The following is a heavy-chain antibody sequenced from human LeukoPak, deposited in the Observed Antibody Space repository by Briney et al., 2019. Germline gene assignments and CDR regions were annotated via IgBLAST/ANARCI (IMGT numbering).Heavy chain of an antibody. D-gene: IGHD5-18*01. CDR3: AREGGYSYGLYGDYYGMDV. CDR1: GYTFTSYG. CDR2: ISAYNGNA. Sequence: ASVKVSCKASGYTFTSYGISWVRQAPGQGLEWMGWISAYNGNANYAQKLQGRVTMTTDTSTSTAYMELRSLRSDDTAVYYCAREGGYSYGLYGDYYGMDVWGQGTTVTVSS. V-gene: IGHV1-18*01. J-gene: IGHJ6*02.